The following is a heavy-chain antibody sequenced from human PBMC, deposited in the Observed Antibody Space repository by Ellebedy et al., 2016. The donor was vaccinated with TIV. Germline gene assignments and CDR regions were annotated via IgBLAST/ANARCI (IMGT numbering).Heavy chain of an antibody. CDR1: GGSISSYY. V-gene: IGHV4-59*08. J-gene: IGHJ4*02. Sequence: MPGGSLRLSCTVSGGSISSYYWSWIRQPPGKGLEWIGYIYYSGSTNYNPSLKSRVTISVDTSKNQFSLKLSSVTAADTAVYYCARRGGAAVDYWGQGTLVTVSS. CDR2: IYYSGST. CDR3: ARRGGAAVDY. D-gene: IGHD2-15*01.